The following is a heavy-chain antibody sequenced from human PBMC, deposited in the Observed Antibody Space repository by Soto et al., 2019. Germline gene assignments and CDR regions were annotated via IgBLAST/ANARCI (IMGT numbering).Heavy chain of an antibody. D-gene: IGHD3-3*01. Sequence: SETLSLTCTVSGGSISSGGYYWSWIRQHPGKGLEWIGYIYYSGSTYYNPSLKSRVTISVDTSKNQFSLKLSSVTAADTAVYYCAREFSPPLFWSGYHNNWFYFWGQGTPVTVYS. J-gene: IGHJ5*01. V-gene: IGHV4-31*03. CDR3: AREFSPPLFWSGYHNNWFYF. CDR1: GGSISSGGYY. CDR2: IYYSGST.